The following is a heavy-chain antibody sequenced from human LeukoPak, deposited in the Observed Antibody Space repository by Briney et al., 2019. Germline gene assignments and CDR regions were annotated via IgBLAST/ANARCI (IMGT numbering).Heavy chain of an antibody. Sequence: ASVTVSCKASGYTFTSYGISWVRQAPGQGRDGMGWMSAYKCNTNYAQKLQGRVTMTTDTSPSTAYMALRSLRSDDTAVYYCARDDPVWEPGDWYFDLWGRGTLVTVSS. CDR1: GYTFTSYG. CDR3: ARDDPVWEPGDWYFDL. J-gene: IGHJ2*01. V-gene: IGHV1-18*01. CDR2: MSAYKCNT. D-gene: IGHD1-26*01.